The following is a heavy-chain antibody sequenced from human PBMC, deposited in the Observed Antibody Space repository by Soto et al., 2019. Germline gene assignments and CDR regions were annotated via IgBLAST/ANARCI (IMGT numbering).Heavy chain of an antibody. D-gene: IGHD3-16*01. Sequence: SETLSLTCTVSGGSVTTYYWSWIRQPAGKGLEWIGHIYSSSSTNYNPSLKSRVTMSVDTSKNQFSLKLSSVTAADTAVYYCARAINDYYFASWGQGTLVTVSS. J-gene: IGHJ4*02. CDR3: ARAINDYYFAS. CDR2: IYSSSST. V-gene: IGHV4-4*07. CDR1: GGSVTTYY.